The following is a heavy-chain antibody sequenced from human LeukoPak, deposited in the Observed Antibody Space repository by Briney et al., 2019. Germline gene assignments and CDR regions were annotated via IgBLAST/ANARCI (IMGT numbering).Heavy chain of an antibody. CDR1: GFTFSSYG. CDR3: AKLGDSSGSDY. V-gene: IGHV3-30*18. J-gene: IGHJ4*02. Sequence: PGGSLRLSCAASGFTFSSYGMHWVRQAPGKGLEWVAVISYDGSNKYYADSVKGRFTISRDNSKNTLYLQMNSLRAEDTAVYYCAKLGDSSGSDYWGQGTLVTVSS. CDR2: ISYDGSNK. D-gene: IGHD3-22*01.